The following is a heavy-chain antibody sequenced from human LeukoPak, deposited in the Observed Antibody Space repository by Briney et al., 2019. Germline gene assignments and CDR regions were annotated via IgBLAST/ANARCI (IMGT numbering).Heavy chain of an antibody. V-gene: IGHV1-8*02. CDR2: MNPNSGNT. D-gene: IGHD5-12*01. Sequence: ASVKVSXKASGYTFKNYDINWVRQATGQGLEWMGWMNPNSGNTGYAQKFQGRVTMTRNTSISTAYMELSSLRSEDTAVYYCASSSIVATPWGAFDIWGQGTMVTVSS. CDR1: GYTFKNYD. J-gene: IGHJ3*02. CDR3: ASSSIVATPWGAFDI.